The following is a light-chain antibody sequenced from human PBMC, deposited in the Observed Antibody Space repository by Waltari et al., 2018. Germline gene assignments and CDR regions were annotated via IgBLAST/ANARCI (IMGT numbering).Light chain of an antibody. CDR2: ENN. J-gene: IGLJ2*01. V-gene: IGLV1-51*01. CDR3: GTWDTDLSVV. Sequence: QSVLTQPPSVSAAPGQKVTISCSGTGSNIGNNFVSWYQQLPGTAHKLLSYENNKRPSGIPDRFSGSKDGTAATLGITGLQTGDEADYYCGTWDTDLSVVFGGGTKLTVL. CDR1: GSNIGNNF.